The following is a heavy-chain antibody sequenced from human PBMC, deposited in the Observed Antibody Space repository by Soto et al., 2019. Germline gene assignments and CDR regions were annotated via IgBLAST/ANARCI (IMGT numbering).Heavy chain of an antibody. J-gene: IGHJ5*02. CDR3: ARVGGINWFDP. V-gene: IGHV4-28*03. CDR2: IYYSGTT. CDR1: GYSISSSNW. D-gene: IGHD3-16*01. Sequence: SETLSLTCAVSGYSISSSNWWGWIRQPPGKGLEWIGYIYYSGTTYYNPSLKSRVTMSVDTSKSQFSLKLSSVTAADTAVYYCARVGGINWFDPWGQGTLVTVSS.